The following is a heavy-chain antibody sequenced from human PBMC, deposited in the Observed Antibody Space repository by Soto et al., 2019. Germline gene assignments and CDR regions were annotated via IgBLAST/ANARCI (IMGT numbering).Heavy chain of an antibody. J-gene: IGHJ4*02. V-gene: IGHV4-39*01. CDR1: GGSISSSCYY. CDR3: ARHDWAKPFDY. Sequence: QLQLQESGPGLVKPSETLSLTCTVSGGSISSSCYYWAWVRQPPGKGLEWIGSIYYSGSTYYNPSLKSRVTISVDTSKNQFSLKLSSVTAADTAVYYCARHDWAKPFDYWGQGTLVTVSS. CDR2: IYYSGST. D-gene: IGHD3-9*01.